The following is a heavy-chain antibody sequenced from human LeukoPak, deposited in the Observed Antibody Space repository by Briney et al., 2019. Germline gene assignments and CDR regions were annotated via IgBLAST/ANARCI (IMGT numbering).Heavy chain of an antibody. V-gene: IGHV3-33*01. J-gene: IGHJ4*02. Sequence: GGSLRLSCAASGFTFSSYGMHWVRQAPGKGLEWVAVIWYDGSNKYYADSVKGRFTISRDNSKNTLYLQMNSLRAEDTAVYYCARPIMVRGVITPFDYRGQGTLVTVSS. CDR2: IWYDGSNK. CDR1: GFTFSSYG. CDR3: ARPIMVRGVITPFDY. D-gene: IGHD3-10*01.